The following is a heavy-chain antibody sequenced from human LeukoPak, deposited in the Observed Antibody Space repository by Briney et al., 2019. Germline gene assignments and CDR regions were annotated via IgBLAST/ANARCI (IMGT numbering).Heavy chain of an antibody. CDR2: ISGSGGST. Sequence: GGSLRLSCAASGFTFSSYDMSWVRQAPGKGLEWVSAISGSGGSTYYADSVKGRFTISGDNSKNTLHMLRNSLRAEDTAVYYCAKEENTMVRGVIIGDSNGDYCYYYMDVWGKGTTVTISS. CDR3: AKEENTMVRGVIIGDSNGDYCYYYMDV. CDR1: GFTFSSYD. D-gene: IGHD3-10*01. J-gene: IGHJ6*03. V-gene: IGHV3-23*01.